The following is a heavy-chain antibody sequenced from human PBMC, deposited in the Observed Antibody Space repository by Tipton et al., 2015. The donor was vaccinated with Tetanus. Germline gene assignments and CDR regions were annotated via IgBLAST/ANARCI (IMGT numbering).Heavy chain of an antibody. CDR3: ASGSTLDY. Sequence: SLRLSCTASGFTFSDYYMSWIRQAPGKGLEWVSDMSSSGITKNYADSVRGRFTISRDNAKSSLFLQMDSLRGEDTAVYYCASGSTLDYWGQGTRVAVSS. V-gene: IGHV3-11*04. CDR2: MSSSGITK. CDR1: GFTFSDYY. J-gene: IGHJ4*02. D-gene: IGHD6-25*01.